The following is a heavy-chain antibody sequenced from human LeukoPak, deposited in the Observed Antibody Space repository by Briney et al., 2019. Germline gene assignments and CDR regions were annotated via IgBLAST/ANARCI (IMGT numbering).Heavy chain of an antibody. CDR1: GFTFSSYW. CDR2: ISWNSGSI. V-gene: IGHV3-9*01. CDR3: ARGSYSRDY. J-gene: IGHJ4*02. Sequence: GGSLRLSCAASGFTFSSYWMHWVRQAPGKGLEWVSGISWNSGSIGYADSVKGRFTISRDNAKNSLYLQMNSLRAEDTALYYCARGSYSRDYWGQGTLVTVSS. D-gene: IGHD1-26*01.